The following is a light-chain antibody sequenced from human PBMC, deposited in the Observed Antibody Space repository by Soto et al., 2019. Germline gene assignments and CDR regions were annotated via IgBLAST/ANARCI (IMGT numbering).Light chain of an antibody. Sequence: QSALTQPASVSGSPGQSITISCIGTSSNIGGFSYVSWYQQHPGKAPKLMIYDVSNRPSGVSNRFSGSKSGNTASLTISGPQAEDEADYYCSSYTSSTTLVVFGGGTQVTVL. J-gene: IGLJ3*02. CDR2: DVS. CDR3: SSYTSSTTLVV. CDR1: SSNIGGFSY. V-gene: IGLV2-14*01.